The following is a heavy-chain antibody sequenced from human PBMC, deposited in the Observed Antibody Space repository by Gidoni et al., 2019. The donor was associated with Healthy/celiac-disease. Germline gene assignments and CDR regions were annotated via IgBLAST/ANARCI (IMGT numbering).Heavy chain of an antibody. CDR3: ARDRDEGATFFDY. D-gene: IGHD1-26*01. Sequence: VQLVQSGAEVKIPGSSVKVSCKASGGTFSSSAISWVRQAPGQGLEWMGGIIPIFGTANYAQKFQGRVTITADESTSTAYMELSSLRSEDTAVYYCARDRDEGATFFDYWGQGTLVTVSS. V-gene: IGHV1-69*01. CDR2: IIPIFGTA. CDR1: GGTFSSSA. J-gene: IGHJ4*02.